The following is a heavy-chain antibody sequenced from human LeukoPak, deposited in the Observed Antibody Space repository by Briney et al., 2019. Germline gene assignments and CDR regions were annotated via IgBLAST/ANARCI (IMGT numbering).Heavy chain of an antibody. V-gene: IGHV3-66*01. J-gene: IGHJ4*02. D-gene: IGHD3-3*01. CDR2: IYSGGST. CDR3: ARDLLEWYFDY. CDR1: GFTFSNNA. Sequence: PGGSLRLSCAASGFTFSNNAMSWVRQAPGKGLEWVSVIYSGGSTYYADSVKGRFTISRDNSKNTLYLQMNSLRAEDTAVYYCARDLLEWYFDYWGQGTLVTVSS.